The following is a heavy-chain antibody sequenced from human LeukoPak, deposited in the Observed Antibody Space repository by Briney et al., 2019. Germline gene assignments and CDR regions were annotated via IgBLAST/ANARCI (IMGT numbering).Heavy chain of an antibody. CDR2: IYHSGST. D-gene: IGHD3-22*01. CDR3: ALSSGYYYLDY. CDR1: GGSISSGGYS. Sequence: SETLSLTCAVSGGSISSGGYSWSWIRQPPGKGLEWIGYIYHSGSTYYNPSLKSRVTISVDRSKNQFSLKLSSVTAADTAMYYCALSSGYYYLDYWGQGTLVTVSS. J-gene: IGHJ4*02. V-gene: IGHV4-30-2*01.